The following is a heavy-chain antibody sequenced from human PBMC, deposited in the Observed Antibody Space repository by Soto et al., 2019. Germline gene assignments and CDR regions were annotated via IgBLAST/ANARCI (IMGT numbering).Heavy chain of an antibody. J-gene: IGHJ4*02. D-gene: IGHD7-27*01. CDR2: IWNDGSDK. V-gene: IGHV3-33*01. CDR1: GLTFRRYG. CDR3: ARDGPNWGFDY. Sequence: QIQLVESGGGVVQPGGSLRLSCAASGLTFRRYGMHWVRQAPGKGLEWVAVIWNDGSDKYYADSVKGRFTISRDNSRNTLYLQMSSLSAEDTAVYYCARDGPNWGFDYWGQGTLVTVSS.